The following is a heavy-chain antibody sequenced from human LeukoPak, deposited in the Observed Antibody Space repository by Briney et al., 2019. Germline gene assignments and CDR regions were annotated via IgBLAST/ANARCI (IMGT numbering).Heavy chain of an antibody. CDR2: IYTSGST. V-gene: IGHV4-4*07. J-gene: IGHJ6*03. CDR1: GGSISSYY. CDR3: ARGGSSSAYYYYYMDV. D-gene: IGHD6-6*01. Sequence: SETLSLTCTVSGGSISSYYWRWIRQPAGKGLEWIGRIYTSGSTNYNPSLKSRVTMSVDTSKNQFSLKLSSVTAADTAVYYCARGGSSSAYYYYYMDVWGKGTTVTVSS.